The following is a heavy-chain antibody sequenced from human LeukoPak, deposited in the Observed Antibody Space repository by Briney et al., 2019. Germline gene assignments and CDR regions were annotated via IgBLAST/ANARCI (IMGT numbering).Heavy chain of an antibody. CDR3: ARGLRQGSAWSWGPKEKSYQYMDV. J-gene: IGHJ6*04. CDR2: INPRGST. Sequence: PSETLSLTCGVSGGSFSSYYWTWIRQPPGKGLEWIGEINPRGSTNYNPSLESRVTVSADTSRNQLSLSLTSVTAADSAVYFCARGLRQGSAWSWGPKEKSYQYMDVWGTGTTVIVSS. CDR1: GGSFSSYY. V-gene: IGHV4-34*01. D-gene: IGHD6-19*01.